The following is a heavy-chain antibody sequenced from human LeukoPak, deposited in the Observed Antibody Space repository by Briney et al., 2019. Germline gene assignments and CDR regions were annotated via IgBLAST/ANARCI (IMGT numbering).Heavy chain of an antibody. J-gene: IGHJ5*02. CDR2: INAGNGNT. Sequence: ASVKVSCKASGYTFTSYAMHWVRQAPGQRLEWVGWINAGNGNTKYSQKFQGRVTITRDTSASTAYMELSSLRSEDAAVYYCARERIRRTSCYTGCPPSWFDPWGQGTLVTVSS. CDR1: GYTFTSYA. CDR3: ARERIRRTSCYTGCPPSWFDP. D-gene: IGHD2-2*02. V-gene: IGHV1-3*01.